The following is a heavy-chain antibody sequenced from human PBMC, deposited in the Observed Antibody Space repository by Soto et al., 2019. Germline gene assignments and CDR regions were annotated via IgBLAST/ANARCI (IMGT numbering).Heavy chain of an antibody. D-gene: IGHD6-6*01. J-gene: IGHJ4*02. CDR3: AREEEYSSSWGEFDY. CDR2: INPSGGST. CDR1: GYTFTSYY. Sequence: ASVMVSCAASGYTFTSYYMHWVRQAPGQGLEWMGIINPSGGSTSYAQKFQGRVTMTRDTSTSTVYMELSSLRSEDTAVYYCAREEEYSSSWGEFDYWGQGTLVTVSS. V-gene: IGHV1-46*01.